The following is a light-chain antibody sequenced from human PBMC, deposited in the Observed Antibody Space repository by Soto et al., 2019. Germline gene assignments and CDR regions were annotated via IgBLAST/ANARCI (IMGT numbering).Light chain of an antibody. CDR3: QQYGRSPFT. V-gene: IGKV3-20*01. CDR2: GAS. CDR1: QSVSVN. J-gene: IGKJ3*01. Sequence: EIVMTQSPGTLSVSPGERATLSCTASQSVSVNLAWFHQKPGQAPRLLIYGASSRATGVPDRFSASGSGTDFTLTISRLEPEDFAVYYCQQYGRSPFTFGPGTKVDIK.